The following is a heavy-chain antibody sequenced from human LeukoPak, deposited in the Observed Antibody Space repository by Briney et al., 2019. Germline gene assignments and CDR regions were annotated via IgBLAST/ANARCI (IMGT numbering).Heavy chain of an antibody. J-gene: IGHJ6*03. Sequence: GRCLRPSCAASGFTFADYAMHSVRQAPGKGPEWVSGISWNSGSIGYADSVKGRFTISRDNAKNSLYLQMSSLRAEDTALYYCAKGGAVAGTGYYYYYMDVWGKGTTVTVSS. D-gene: IGHD6-19*01. CDR2: ISWNSGSI. V-gene: IGHV3-9*01. CDR3: AKGGAVAGTGYYYYYMDV. CDR1: GFTFADYA.